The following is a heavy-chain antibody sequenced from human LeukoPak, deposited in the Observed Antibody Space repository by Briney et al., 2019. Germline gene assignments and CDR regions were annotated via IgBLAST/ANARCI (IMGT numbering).Heavy chain of an antibody. CDR3: ARHSRSGYGDYEGAFDI. CDR2: FYYTGST. CDR1: GGSISSSGYY. V-gene: IGHV4-39*01. D-gene: IGHD5-12*01. Sequence: PSETLSLTCIVSGGSISSSGYYWDWIRQPPGKGLEWIGNFYYTGSTYYNPSLKSRITISVDTSKNQFSLKLRSVTAADTAVYYCARHSRSGYGDYEGAFDIWGQGTMVTVSS. J-gene: IGHJ3*02.